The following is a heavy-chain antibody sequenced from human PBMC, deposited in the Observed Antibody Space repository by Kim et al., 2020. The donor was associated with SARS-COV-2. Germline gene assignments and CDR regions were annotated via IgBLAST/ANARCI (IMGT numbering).Heavy chain of an antibody. CDR1: GFTFSNYW. CDR3: ASGSYGGRY. V-gene: IGHV3-7*03. J-gene: IGHJ4*02. CDR2: IKQDGSEK. Sequence: GGSLRLSCAASGFTFSNYWMNWVRQAPGKGLEWVANIKQDGSEKYYVDSVKGRFTISRDNAKNSLYLQMNSLRAEDTAVYYCASGSYGGRYWGQGTLVTVSS. D-gene: IGHD3-16*01.